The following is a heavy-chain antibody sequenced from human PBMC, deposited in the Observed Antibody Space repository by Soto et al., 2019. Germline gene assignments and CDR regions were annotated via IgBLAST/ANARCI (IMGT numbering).Heavy chain of an antibody. D-gene: IGHD3-3*01. V-gene: IGHV1-69*13. CDR3: ARSPPFWSGYPKPNYYYGMDV. CDR1: GGTFSSYA. CDR2: IIPIFGTA. Sequence: GASVKVSCKASGGTFSSYAISWVRQAPGQGLEWMGGIIPIFGTANYAQKFQGRATITADESTSTAYMELSSLRSEDTAVYYCARSPPFWSGYPKPNYYYGMDVRGQGTTVTVS. J-gene: IGHJ6*02.